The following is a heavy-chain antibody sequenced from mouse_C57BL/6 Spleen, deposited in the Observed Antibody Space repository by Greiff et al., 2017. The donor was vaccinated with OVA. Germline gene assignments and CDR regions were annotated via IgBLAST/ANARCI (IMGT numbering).Heavy chain of an antibody. CDR2: IDPEDGET. D-gene: IGHD5-1*01. CDR3: ARGSNYFDY. CDR1: GFNIKDYY. J-gene: IGHJ2*01. V-gene: IGHV14-2*01. Sequence: EVQLQESGAELVKPGASVKLSCTASGFNIKDYYMHWVKQRTEQGLEWIGRIDPEDGETKYAPTFQGKATITADTSSNTAYLQLSSLTSEDTAVYYCARGSNYFDYWGQGTTLTVSS.